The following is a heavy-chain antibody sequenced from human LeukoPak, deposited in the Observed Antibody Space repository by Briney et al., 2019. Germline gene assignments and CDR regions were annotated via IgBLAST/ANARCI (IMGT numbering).Heavy chain of an antibody. CDR1: GFTFSSYA. J-gene: IGHJ4*02. CDR2: ISGCGGST. CDR3: AEDVDSSGPQAYFEY. V-gene: IGHV3-23*01. Sequence: GGSLSLSCAASGFTFSSYAMRWVRQAPGKGLEGVSSISGCGGSTYYVDSVKGRFTIYRDNAQNKPYLQVNSLGVEDTAVDYCAEDVDSSGPQAYFEYWGQGTLVTVSS. D-gene: IGHD3-22*01.